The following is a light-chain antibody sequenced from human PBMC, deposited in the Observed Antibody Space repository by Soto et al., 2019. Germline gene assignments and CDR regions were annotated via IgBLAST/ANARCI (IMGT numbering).Light chain of an antibody. V-gene: IGKV3-15*01. CDR3: QQYYSYPWT. Sequence: EIVMTQSPATLSVSPGERGTLSCRASQNIRSNVAWYQQRPGQAPRLLIFGASVRATGVPDRFSGSGSGTDFTLTISSLQSEDFATYYCQQYYSYPWTFGQGTKVEIK. J-gene: IGKJ1*01. CDR1: QNIRSN. CDR2: GAS.